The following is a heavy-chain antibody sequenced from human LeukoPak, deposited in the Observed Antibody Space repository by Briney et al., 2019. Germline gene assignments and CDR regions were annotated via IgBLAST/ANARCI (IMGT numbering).Heavy chain of an antibody. CDR3: ASELGYCSGGSCYSSWFDP. J-gene: IGHJ5*02. CDR2: IKQDGSEK. D-gene: IGHD2-15*01. CDR1: GFTFSSYW. Sequence: PGGSLRLSCAASGFTFSSYWMSWVRQAPGKGLEWVANIKQDGSEKYYVDSVKGRFTISRDNAKNSLYLRMNSLRAEDTAVYYCASELGYCSGGSCYSSWFDPWGQGTLVTVSS. V-gene: IGHV3-7*01.